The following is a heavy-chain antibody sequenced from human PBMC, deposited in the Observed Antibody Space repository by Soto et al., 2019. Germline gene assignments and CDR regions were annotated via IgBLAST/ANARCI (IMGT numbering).Heavy chain of an antibody. Sequence: PGWSLRLSCATSGFTFNNYSMSWVRQAPGKGLEWVSSINRGGGPYYADSVKGRFTISRDNSKNMLYPQMNSLRAEDTAVYFCARADGPLPVTLLGFWGQGTLVTVSS. CDR2: INRGGGP. CDR3: ARADGPLPVTLLGF. D-gene: IGHD5-18*01. J-gene: IGHJ4*02. CDR1: GFTFNNYS. V-gene: IGHV3-23*01.